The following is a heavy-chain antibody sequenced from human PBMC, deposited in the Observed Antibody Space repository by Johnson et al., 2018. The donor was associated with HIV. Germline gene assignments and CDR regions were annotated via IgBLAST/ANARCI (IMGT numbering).Heavy chain of an antibody. CDR2: VSYDRSEK. CDR1: GFTLSSYW. CDR3: ARWNMITFGGVIVKAGAFDI. D-gene: IGHD3-16*02. Sequence: VQLVESGGGLVQPGGSVRRSCAASGFTLSSYWMSWVRQAPGKGLEWVAVVSYDRSEKYYEDSVKGRFTIPMDNAKNPLYLQMNSLRAVDTAVYYCARWNMITFGGVIVKAGAFDILGQGTMVTVSS. V-gene: IGHV3-7*01. J-gene: IGHJ3*02.